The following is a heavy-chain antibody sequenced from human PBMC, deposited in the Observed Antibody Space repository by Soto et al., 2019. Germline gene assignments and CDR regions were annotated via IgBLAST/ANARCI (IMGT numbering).Heavy chain of an antibody. D-gene: IGHD4-4*01. J-gene: IGHJ4*02. Sequence: HPGGSLRLSCAASGLTFNIYWMHWVRQAPGKGLEWISRISTDGTTTGYADSVRGRLTVSRDNAKNTLYLQMNSLRVEDTAVYYCTRDRTTITLFDYWGQGALVTVS. V-gene: IGHV3-74*01. CDR3: TRDRTTITLFDY. CDR2: ISTDGTTT. CDR1: GLTFNIYW.